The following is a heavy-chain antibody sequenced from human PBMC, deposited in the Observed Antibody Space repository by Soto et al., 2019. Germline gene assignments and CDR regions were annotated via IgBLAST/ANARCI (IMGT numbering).Heavy chain of an antibody. CDR1: GFTFSDYY. Sequence: PGGSLRLSCAASGFTFSDYYINWVRQAPGKGLEWVGRTRSKAYGGTTEYAASVKGRFTISRDDSKSIAYLQMNSLKTEDTAVYYCTRPVAPSGSGEDVFDIWGQGTMVTVSS. D-gene: IGHD1-26*01. V-gene: IGHV3-49*04. J-gene: IGHJ3*02. CDR2: TRSKAYGGTT. CDR3: TRPVAPSGSGEDVFDI.